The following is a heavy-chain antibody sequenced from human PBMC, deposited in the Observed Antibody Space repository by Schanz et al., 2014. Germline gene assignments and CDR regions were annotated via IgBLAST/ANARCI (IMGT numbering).Heavy chain of an antibody. CDR2: ISNDGSIK. J-gene: IGHJ4*02. D-gene: IGHD3-9*01. CDR1: GFTLSSYA. CDR3: ARDAADFYDILTEEDY. V-gene: IGHV3-30-3*01. Sequence: VQLVESGGGVVQPGRSLRLSCAAYGFTLSSYAMHWVRQAPGKGLEWVAVISNDGSIKYYADSVEGRFTISRDNSRNTLYLHMNTLRSEDTAVYYCARDAADFYDILTEEDYWGQGTLVTVSS.